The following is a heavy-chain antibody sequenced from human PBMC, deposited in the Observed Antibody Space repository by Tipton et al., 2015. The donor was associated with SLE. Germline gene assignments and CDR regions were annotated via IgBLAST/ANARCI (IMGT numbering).Heavy chain of an antibody. J-gene: IGHJ3*02. Sequence: SLRLSCAASGFTFSSYWMSWVRQAPGKGLEWVANIKQDGSEKYYVDSVKGRFTISRDNAKNSLYLQMNSLRAEDTAVYYCARERAVAGTTRGAFDIWGQGTMVTVSS. V-gene: IGHV3-7*03. CDR3: ARERAVAGTTRGAFDI. D-gene: IGHD6-19*01. CDR1: GFTFSSYW. CDR2: IKQDGSEK.